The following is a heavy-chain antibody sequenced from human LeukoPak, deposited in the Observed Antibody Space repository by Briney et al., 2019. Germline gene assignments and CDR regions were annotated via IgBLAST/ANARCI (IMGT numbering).Heavy chain of an antibody. V-gene: IGHV3-23*01. CDR2: ISGSGGST. J-gene: IGHJ3*02. CDR1: GFTFSSYA. Sequence: GGSLRLSCAASGFTFSSYAMSWVRQAPGKGLEWVSAISGSGGSTYYADSVKGRFTISRDNSKNTLYLQMNSLRAEDTAVYYCAKAGQGWLQLRSDAFDIWGQGTMVTVSS. CDR3: AKAGQGWLQLRSDAFDI. D-gene: IGHD5-24*01.